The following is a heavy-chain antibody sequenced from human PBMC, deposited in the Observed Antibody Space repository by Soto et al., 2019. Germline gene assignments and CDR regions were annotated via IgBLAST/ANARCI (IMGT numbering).Heavy chain of an antibody. D-gene: IGHD1-26*01. J-gene: IGHJ4*02. CDR1: GFDVSSNY. CDR2: ISSGGST. Sequence: EVQLVESGGGLVQPGESLRLSCAASGFDVSSNYMSWVRQAPGKGLEWVSLISSGGSTYYADSVKGRFTISRDTSKNTLFLQMSSLRAEDTAVYYCATSGSKPRFDSWGQGNLVTVSS. V-gene: IGHV3-66*01. CDR3: ATSGSKPRFDS.